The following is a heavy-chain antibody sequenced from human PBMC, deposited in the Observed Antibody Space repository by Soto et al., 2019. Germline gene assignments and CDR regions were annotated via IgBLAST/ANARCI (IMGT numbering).Heavy chain of an antibody. CDR1: GGTFSSYT. Sequence: SVKVSCKASGGTFSSYTISWVRQAPGQGLEWMGRIIPILGIANYAQKFQGRVTITADKSTSTAYMEQSSLRSEDTAVYYCASGGDYGGNSAFDIWGQGTMVTVSS. D-gene: IGHD4-17*01. V-gene: IGHV1-69*02. CDR2: IIPILGIA. J-gene: IGHJ3*02. CDR3: ASGGDYGGNSAFDI.